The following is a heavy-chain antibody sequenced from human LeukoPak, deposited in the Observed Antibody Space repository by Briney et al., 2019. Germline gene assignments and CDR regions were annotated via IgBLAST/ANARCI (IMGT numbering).Heavy chain of an antibody. D-gene: IGHD2-21*02. J-gene: IGHJ4*02. V-gene: IGHV4-31*03. CDR2: IYYSGST. Sequence: SETLSLTCTVSGGSISSGGYYWSWIRQHPGKGLEWIGYIYYSGSTYYNPSLKSRVTISVDTSKNQFSLKLSSVTAADTAVYYCARAYCGGDCLFDYWGQGTLVTVSS. CDR3: ARAYCGGDCLFDY. CDR1: GGSISSGGYY.